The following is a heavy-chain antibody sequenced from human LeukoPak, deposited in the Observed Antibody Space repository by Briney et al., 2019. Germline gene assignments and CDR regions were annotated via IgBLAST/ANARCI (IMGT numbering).Heavy chain of an antibody. CDR3: ARDTITPEGHYYMDV. D-gene: IGHD5-12*01. CDR2: ISAYNGNT. CDR1: GYTFTSYG. Sequence: ASVKVSCKASGYTFTSYGISWVRQAPGQRLEWRGGISAYNGNTNYAQKLQGRVTMTTDTSTSTAYMELRSLRSDDTAVYYCARDTITPEGHYYMDVWGKGTTVTVSS. J-gene: IGHJ6*03. V-gene: IGHV1-18*01.